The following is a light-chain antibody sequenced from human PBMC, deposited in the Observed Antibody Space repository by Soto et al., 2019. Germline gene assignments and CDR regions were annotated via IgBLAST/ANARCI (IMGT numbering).Light chain of an antibody. V-gene: IGLV1-44*01. J-gene: IGLJ3*02. CDR2: TND. CDR3: AGWDDSLSGWV. Sequence: QSVLTQPPSASGTPGQRGTSSCSGSTSNFGSPTVSWYQVLTTTCPKLLIYTNDQRTSGVPDRFSGSKSGTSASLAISGLQSEDEGDYYCAGWDDSLSGWVFGGGTKLTVL. CDR1: TSNFGSPT.